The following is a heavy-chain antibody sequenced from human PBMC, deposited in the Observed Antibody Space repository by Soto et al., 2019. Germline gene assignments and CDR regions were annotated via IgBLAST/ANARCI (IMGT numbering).Heavy chain of an antibody. CDR1: GYTFTGHY. V-gene: IGHV1-2*02. CDR2: INPNSGGT. J-gene: IGHJ4*02. CDR3: ARHSSSSWGHY. D-gene: IGHD6-6*01. Sequence: ASVKVSCKASGYTFTGHYIHWVRQAPGQGLEWMGWINPNSGGTNYAQKFQGRVTMTRDTSISTAYMELSRLRSDDTAVYYCARHSSSSWGHYWGQGTLVTVSS.